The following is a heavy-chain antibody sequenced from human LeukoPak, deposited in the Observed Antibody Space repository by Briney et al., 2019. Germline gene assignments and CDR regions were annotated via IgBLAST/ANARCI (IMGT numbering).Heavy chain of an antibody. CDR2: IGSSGNYI. J-gene: IGHJ3*02. CDR1: GFTFSNHN. V-gene: IGHV3-21*01. CDR3: ARGFDAFDI. Sequence: GGSLRLSCAASGFTFSNHNLNWVRQAPGKGLEWVSSIGSSGNYIYYTDSVKGRFTISRDNAKNSLYLQMDSLRVEDTAVYYCARGFDAFDIWGQGTMVTVSS.